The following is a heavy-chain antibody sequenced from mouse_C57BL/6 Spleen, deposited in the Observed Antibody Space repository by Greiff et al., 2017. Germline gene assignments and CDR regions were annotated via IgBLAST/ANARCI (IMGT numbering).Heavy chain of an antibody. J-gene: IGHJ4*01. CDR3: ADLFAMDY. D-gene: IGHD6-1*01. CDR1: GYTFTSYW. V-gene: IGHV1-72*01. Sequence: QVHVKQPGAELAKPGASVKLSCKASGYTFTSYWMHWVKQRPGRGLEWIGRIDTNSGGTQYNAKFKSKATLTVDKPSSTAYMQLSSLTSEDYAVYYCADLFAMDYWGQGTSLTVSS. CDR2: IDTNSGGT.